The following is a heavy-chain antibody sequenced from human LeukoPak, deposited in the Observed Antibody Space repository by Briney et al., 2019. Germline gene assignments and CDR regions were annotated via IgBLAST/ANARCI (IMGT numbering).Heavy chain of an antibody. D-gene: IGHD3-22*01. V-gene: IGHV4-34*01. CDR3: ARGPRVTMIVVVITTYAFDI. CDR2: INHSGST. Sequence: SETLSLTCAVYGGSFSGYYWSWIRQPPGKGLEWIGEINHSGSTNYNPSLKSRVTISVDTSKNQFSLKLSSVTAADTAVYYCARGPRVTMIVVVITTYAFDIWGQGTMVTVSS. J-gene: IGHJ3*02. CDR1: GGSFSGYY.